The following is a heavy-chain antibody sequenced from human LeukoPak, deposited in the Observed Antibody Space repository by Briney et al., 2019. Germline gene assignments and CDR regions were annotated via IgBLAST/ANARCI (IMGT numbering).Heavy chain of an antibody. CDR3: ATFYGSS. D-gene: IGHD3-3*02. CDR2: MNPNSGNT. J-gene: IGHJ5*02. V-gene: IGHV1-8*01. CDR1: GYTFTSYD. Sequence: ASVKVSCKASGYTFTSYDINWVRQATGQGLEWMGWMNPNSGNTGYAQKFQGRVTMTEDTSTDTAYMELSSLRSEDTAVYYCATFYGSSWGQGTLVTVSS.